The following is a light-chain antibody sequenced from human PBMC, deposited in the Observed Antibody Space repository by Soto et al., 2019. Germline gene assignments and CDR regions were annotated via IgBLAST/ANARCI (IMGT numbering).Light chain of an antibody. Sequence: EIQMTQSPSSLSASVGDIVTITCRASQSISSYLNWYQQKPGKAPKLLIYAASSLQSGVPSRFSGSGSGTDFTLTISSLQPEDFATYYCQKSYSTPLTFGGGTKVAIK. CDR1: QSISSY. CDR2: AAS. V-gene: IGKV1-39*01. J-gene: IGKJ4*01. CDR3: QKSYSTPLT.